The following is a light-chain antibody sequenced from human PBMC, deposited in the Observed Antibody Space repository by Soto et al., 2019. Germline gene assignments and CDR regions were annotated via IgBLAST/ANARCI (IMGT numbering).Light chain of an antibody. CDR2: LDSDGSH. Sequence: QLVLTQSPSASASLGASVKLTCTLTSGHNTHAIAWHQQRPGKGPRYLMKLDSDGSHTKGDGVPDRFSGSSSGAERYLTISSPQSEDEADYYCQTWGSGLWLFGGGTKLTVL. CDR1: SGHNTHA. J-gene: IGLJ3*02. CDR3: QTWGSGLWL. V-gene: IGLV4-69*01.